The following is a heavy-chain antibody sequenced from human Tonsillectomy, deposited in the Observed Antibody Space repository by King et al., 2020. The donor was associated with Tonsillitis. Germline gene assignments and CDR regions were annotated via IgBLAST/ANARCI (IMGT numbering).Heavy chain of an antibody. CDR2: ISGSGVST. Sequence: VQLVESGGGLVQPGGSLRLSCAASGFTFSSYAMSWVRQAPGKGLGGVSAISGSGVSTYYADSLKGRFTIPKDNSKNTLYLQMNRLRAEDTAVYYCATLPYYGDYDSFDYWGQGTLVTVSS. V-gene: IGHV3-23*04. CDR1: GFTFSSYA. D-gene: IGHD4-17*01. CDR3: ATLPYYGDYDSFDY. J-gene: IGHJ4*02.